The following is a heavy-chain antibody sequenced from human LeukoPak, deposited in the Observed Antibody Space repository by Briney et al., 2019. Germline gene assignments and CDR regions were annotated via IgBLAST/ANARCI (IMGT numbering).Heavy chain of an antibody. D-gene: IGHD3-3*01. V-gene: IGHV1-2*06. CDR3: ARDQVPYYDFWSGYSYNWFDP. CDR2: INPNSGGT. Sequence: ASVKVSCKASGYTFTGYYMHWVRQAPGQGLEWMGRINPNSGGTNYAQKFQGRVTMTRDTSISTAYMELSRLRSDDTAVYYCARDQVPYYDFWSGYSYNWFDPWGQGTLVTVSS. J-gene: IGHJ5*02. CDR1: GYTFTGYY.